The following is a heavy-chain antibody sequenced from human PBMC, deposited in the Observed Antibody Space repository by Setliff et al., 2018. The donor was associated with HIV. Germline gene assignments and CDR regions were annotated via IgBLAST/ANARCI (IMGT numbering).Heavy chain of an antibody. V-gene: IGHV4-38-2*01. CDR3: ARGSRQLTIFGVVFKTNYYFMDV. D-gene: IGHD3-3*01. CDR2: IYHSGST. J-gene: IGHJ6*03. Sequence: SETLSLTCDVSGYSINSGYFWGWIRQPPGKGLECIGTIYHSGSTYYNPSLKSRVTISLDTSNNHFSLKLSSVTAADTAVYYCARGSRQLTIFGVVFKTNYYFMDVWGKGTAVTVSS. CDR1: GYSINSGYF.